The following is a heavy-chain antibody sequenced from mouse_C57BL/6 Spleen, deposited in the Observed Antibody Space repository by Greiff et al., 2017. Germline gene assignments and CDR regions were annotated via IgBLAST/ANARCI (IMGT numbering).Heavy chain of an antibody. CDR2: IRLKSDNYAT. V-gene: IGHV6-3*01. CDR3: PLANWANYYAMDY. CDR1: GFTFSNYW. Sequence: EVQLVESGGGLVQPGGSMKLSCVASGFTFSNYWMNWVRQSPEKGLEWVAQIRLKSDNYATHYAESVKGRFTISRDDSKSSVYLQMNNLRAEDTGIYYCPLANWANYYAMDYWGQGTSVTVTS. J-gene: IGHJ4*01. D-gene: IGHD4-1*01.